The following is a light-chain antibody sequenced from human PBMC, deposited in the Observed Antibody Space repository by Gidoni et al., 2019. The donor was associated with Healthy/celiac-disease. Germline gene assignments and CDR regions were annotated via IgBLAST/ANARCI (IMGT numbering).Light chain of an antibody. V-gene: IGKV1-8*01. J-gene: IGKJ2*03. CDR1: QGISSY. Sequence: AIRMTQSPSSFSASTGDRVTITCRASQGISSYLAWYQQKPVKAPKLLIYAASTLQSGVPSRFSGSGSGTDFTLTISCLKSEDFATYYCQQYYSYPYSFGQGTKLEIK. CDR3: QQYYSYPYS. CDR2: AAS.